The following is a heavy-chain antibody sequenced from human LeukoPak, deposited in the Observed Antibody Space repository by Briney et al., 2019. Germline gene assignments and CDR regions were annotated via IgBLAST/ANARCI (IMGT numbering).Heavy chain of an antibody. CDR3: ARGPYGSMDY. V-gene: IGHV3-48*03. Sequence: GGSRRLSCAAAGFTSSSYEMNWVRQAPGKGLEWVSYISSSGSTIYYADSVKGRFTISRDNAKNSLYLQMNSLRAEDTAVYYCARGPYGSMDYWGQGTLVTVSS. J-gene: IGHJ4*02. CDR2: ISSSGSTI. D-gene: IGHD3-10*01. CDR1: GFTSSSYE.